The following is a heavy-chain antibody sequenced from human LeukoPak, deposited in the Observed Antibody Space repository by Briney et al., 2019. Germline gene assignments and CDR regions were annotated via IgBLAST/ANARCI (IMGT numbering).Heavy chain of an antibody. CDR3: ARDTFQPGLIDS. J-gene: IGHJ4*02. V-gene: IGHV3-21*05. CDR2: INTDSSDI. D-gene: IGHD2-2*01. CDR1: GFTFSRYA. Sequence: GGSLRLSCAASGFTFSRYAMDWVRQAPGKGLQWVSYINTDSSDIHYADSVKGRFTISRDNARNTLYLQLSSLRAEDSAVYYCARDTFQPGLIDSWGQGTLVTVSS.